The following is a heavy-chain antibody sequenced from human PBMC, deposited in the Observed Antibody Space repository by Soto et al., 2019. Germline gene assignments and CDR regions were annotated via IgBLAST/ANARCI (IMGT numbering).Heavy chain of an antibody. CDR3: ARDFKRYSSPPGPLEY. V-gene: IGHV6-1*01. J-gene: IGHJ4*02. D-gene: IGHD6-13*01. CDR2: TYYRSQWYY. CDR1: GDSVSSNSAA. Sequence: PSQTLSLTCVISGDSVSSNSAAWNWIRQSPSRGLEWLGRTYYRSQWYYDYAVSVKSRITINPDTSKNQFSLQLNSVTPADTAVYYCARDFKRYSSPPGPLEYWGLGTLITVSS.